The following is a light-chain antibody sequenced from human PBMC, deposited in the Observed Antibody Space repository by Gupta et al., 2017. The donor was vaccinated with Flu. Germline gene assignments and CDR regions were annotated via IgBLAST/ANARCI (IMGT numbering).Light chain of an antibody. Sequence: DAVTTQPTLSLSVTLGQPASISCRSSQGLVDSDGNTYLHWFQQRPGQSPRHLIYQVSYRDSGVPDRFSGSGSGTDFTLKISRVEAEDVGIYFCMQGTHWPWAFGQGTTVEIK. J-gene: IGKJ1*01. CDR3: MQGTHWPWA. V-gene: IGKV2-30*01. CDR2: QVS. CDR1: QGLVDSDGNTY.